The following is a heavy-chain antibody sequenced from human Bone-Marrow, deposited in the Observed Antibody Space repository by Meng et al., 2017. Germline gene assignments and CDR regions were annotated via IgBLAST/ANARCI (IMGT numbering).Heavy chain of an antibody. Sequence: QVLLQQSGPGLVKPSQTLSLTCAISGDSVSSNSAAWNWIRRSPSRSLEWLGRTYYKSRWYNGYAASVKSRITINPDTSKNQFSLQLNSVTPEDTAVYYCARQLGHFDFWGQGTLVTVSS. J-gene: IGHJ4*02. CDR3: ARQLGHFDF. D-gene: IGHD6-13*01. CDR1: GDSVSSNSAA. V-gene: IGHV6-1*01. CDR2: TYYKSRWYN.